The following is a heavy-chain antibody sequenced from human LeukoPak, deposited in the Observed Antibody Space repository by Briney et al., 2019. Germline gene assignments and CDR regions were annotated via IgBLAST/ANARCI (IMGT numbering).Heavy chain of an antibody. J-gene: IGHJ3*02. CDR1: GGSISISNYY. D-gene: IGHD2-15*01. CDR2: MSYSGRT. V-gene: IGHV4-39*07. CDR3: ARGRGQDIVVVVGADAFDI. Sequence: SETLSLTCTVSGGSISISNYYWGWIRQPPGEGLEWIGSMSYSGRTYYNPSLKTRVTVSLDTSKNQFSLNLISVTAADTAVYYCARGRGQDIVVVVGADAFDIWGQGTMVTVSS.